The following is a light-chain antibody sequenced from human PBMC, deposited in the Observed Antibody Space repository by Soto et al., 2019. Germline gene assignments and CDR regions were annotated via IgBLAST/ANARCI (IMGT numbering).Light chain of an antibody. Sequence: DIQMTQSPSTLSASVGDRVTITFRASQSISSWLAWYQQKPGKAPKLLIYDASTLESGVPSRFTGRGSGTEFTLTISSLQPEDFATYYCQQYKSYSRMFGQRTKVDI. V-gene: IGKV1-5*01. CDR3: QQYKSYSRM. CDR2: DAS. CDR1: QSISSW. J-gene: IGKJ1*01.